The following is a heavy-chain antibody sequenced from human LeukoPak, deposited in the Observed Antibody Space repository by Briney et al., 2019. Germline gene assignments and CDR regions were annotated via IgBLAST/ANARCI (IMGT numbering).Heavy chain of an antibody. CDR3: ASAADYYDSSGYLRVYYFNY. V-gene: IGHV3-21*01. J-gene: IGHJ4*02. CDR2: ISSSSSYI. D-gene: IGHD3-22*01. Sequence: GRSLRLSCAASGFTFSSYSMNWVRQAPGKGLEWVSSISSSSSYIYYADSVKGRFTISRDNAKNSLYLQMNSLRAEDTAVYYCASAADYYDSSGYLRVYYFNYWGQGTLVTVSS. CDR1: GFTFSSYS.